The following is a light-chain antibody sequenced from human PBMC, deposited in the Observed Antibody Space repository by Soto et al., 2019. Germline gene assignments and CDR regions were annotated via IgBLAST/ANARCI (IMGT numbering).Light chain of an antibody. V-gene: IGKV3-20*01. CDR3: QQYNNWWT. CDR1: QSLSSSY. CDR2: GAF. J-gene: IGKJ1*01. Sequence: PGERATLSCRASQSLSSSYFAWXEHXPXXXPXXLICGAFTRATGIPDRFSGSGSGTDFTLTISRLEPEDFAVYYCQQYNNWWTFGQGTKVDIK.